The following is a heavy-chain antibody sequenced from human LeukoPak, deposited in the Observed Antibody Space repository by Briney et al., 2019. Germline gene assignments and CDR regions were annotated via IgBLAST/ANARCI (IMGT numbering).Heavy chain of an antibody. CDR2: ISGSGGST. D-gene: IGHD6-6*01. Sequence: GGSLRLSCAASGFTFSSYAMSWVRRAPGKGLEWVSAISGSGGSTYYADSVKGRFTISRDNSKNTLYLQMNSLRAEGTAVYYCAKDLYSSSSNWFDPWGQGTLVTVSS. CDR3: AKDLYSSSSNWFDP. V-gene: IGHV3-23*01. J-gene: IGHJ5*02. CDR1: GFTFSSYA.